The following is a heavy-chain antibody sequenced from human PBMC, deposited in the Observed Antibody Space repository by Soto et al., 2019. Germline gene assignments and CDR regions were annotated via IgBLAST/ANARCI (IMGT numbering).Heavy chain of an antibody. Sequence: GGSLRLSCTASGFTFGDYAMSWFRQAPGKGLEWVGFIRSKVYGGTTEYAASVKGRFTISRDDSKSIAYLRMNSLKTEDTAVYYCTRLNYYGSGSYNPTHKTEYYYYYMDVWGKGTTVTVSS. CDR2: IRSKVYGGTT. D-gene: IGHD3-10*01. CDR1: GFTFGDYA. J-gene: IGHJ6*03. CDR3: TRLNYYGSGSYNPTHKTEYYYYYMDV. V-gene: IGHV3-49*03.